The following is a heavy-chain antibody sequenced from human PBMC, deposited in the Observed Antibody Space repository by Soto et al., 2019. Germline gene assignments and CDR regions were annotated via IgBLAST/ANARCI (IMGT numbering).Heavy chain of an antibody. CDR3: ARVQLPWKLGY. V-gene: IGHV5-51*01. J-gene: IGHJ4*02. Sequence: PGDYLKISCKGSGYSFTSYWIGWVRQMPGKVLEWMGIIYPGDSDTRYSPSFQGQVTISADKSISTAYLQWSSLKASDTAMYYCARVQLPWKLGYWGQGTVVSDAS. D-gene: IGHD1-7*01. CDR1: GYSFTSYW. CDR2: IYPGDSDT.